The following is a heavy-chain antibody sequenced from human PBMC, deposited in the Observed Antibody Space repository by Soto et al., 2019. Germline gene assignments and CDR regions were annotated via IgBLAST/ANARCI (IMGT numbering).Heavy chain of an antibody. Sequence: QAQLVQSGAEVKKPGASVTLSCKASGYSFPSHYMHWVRQAPGQGLEWMGTIHPSGTNKAYAQKFQGRVTMTTDTSTSTVYMELTSLRSEDTAVYYCDRDQSWQTVVWWFDPWGQGTLVTVSS. CDR1: GYSFPSHY. CDR3: DRDQSWQTVVWWFDP. V-gene: IGHV1-46*03. J-gene: IGHJ5*02. CDR2: IHPSGTNK. D-gene: IGHD2-15*01.